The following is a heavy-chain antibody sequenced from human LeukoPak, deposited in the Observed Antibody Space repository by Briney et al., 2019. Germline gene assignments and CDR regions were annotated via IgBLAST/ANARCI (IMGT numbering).Heavy chain of an antibody. CDR1: GFTFSSYA. D-gene: IGHD3-10*01. CDR2: ITSSGGST. CDR3: ANHPYYYGSGTYTYYYYCMDV. V-gene: IGHV3-23*01. Sequence: GGSLRLSCAASGFTFSSYAMTWVRQAPGKGLDWVSTITSSGGSTYYADSVKGRFAISRDNSKNTLYLQINSLRAEDTAVYYCANHPYYYGSGTYTYYYYCMDVWGKGTTVTVSS. J-gene: IGHJ6*03.